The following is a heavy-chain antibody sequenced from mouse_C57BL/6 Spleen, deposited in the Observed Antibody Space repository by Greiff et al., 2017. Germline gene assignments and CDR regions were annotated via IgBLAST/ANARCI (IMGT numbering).Heavy chain of an antibody. V-gene: IGHV2-2*01. J-gene: IGHJ3*01. CDR3: ARIYDGYYEWFAY. CDR1: GFSLTSYG. Sequence: QVQLTASGPGLVQPSQSLSIICTVSGFSLTSYGVHWVRQSPGKGLEWLGVIWSAGSTDYNAAFISRLSISKDNSKCQVFFKMNSLQADDTDIYYCARIYDGYYEWFAYWGQGTLVTVSA. CDR2: IWSAGST. D-gene: IGHD2-3*01.